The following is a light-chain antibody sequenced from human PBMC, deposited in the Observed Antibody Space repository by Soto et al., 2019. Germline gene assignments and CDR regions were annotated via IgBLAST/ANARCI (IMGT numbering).Light chain of an antibody. Sequence: DIQVTQSPPTPSASVGDRVTITCRASQTISTWMAWYQQKPGKAPKLLVYDASTLQSGVASRFSGSGSGTEFTLIISGLQPDDSATYYCQQYTNTNNPWMFGQGTKVEI. V-gene: IGKV1-5*01. CDR1: QTISTW. CDR3: QQYTNTNNPWM. CDR2: DAS. J-gene: IGKJ1*01.